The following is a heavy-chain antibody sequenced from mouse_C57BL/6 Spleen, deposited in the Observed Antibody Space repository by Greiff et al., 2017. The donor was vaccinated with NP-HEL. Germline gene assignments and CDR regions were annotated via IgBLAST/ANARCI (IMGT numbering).Heavy chain of an antibody. CDR3: TRRGVTSWFAY. J-gene: IGHJ3*01. D-gene: IGHD2-2*01. V-gene: IGHV1-15*01. Sequence: VQLQQSGAELVRPGASVTLSCKASGYTFTDYEMHWVKQTPVHGLEWIGAIDPETGGTAYNQKFKGKAILTAANSSSTAYMELRILTSEDSAVYYCTRRGVTSWFAYWGQGTLVTVSA. CDR1: GYTFTDYE. CDR2: IDPETGGT.